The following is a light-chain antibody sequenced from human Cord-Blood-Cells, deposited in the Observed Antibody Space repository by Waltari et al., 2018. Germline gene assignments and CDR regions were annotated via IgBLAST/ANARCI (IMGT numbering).Light chain of an antibody. CDR1: QSVSSN. CDR3: QQYNNWPYS. V-gene: IGKV3-15*01. Sequence: EIVMTHAPATLSVSPGERATFSCMASQSVSSNLAWYQQKPVQTPRLLIYGASTRATGIPARFSGSWSGTEFTLTINSLQSEDFAVYYCQQYNNWPYSFGQGTKLEIK. J-gene: IGKJ2*03. CDR2: GAS.